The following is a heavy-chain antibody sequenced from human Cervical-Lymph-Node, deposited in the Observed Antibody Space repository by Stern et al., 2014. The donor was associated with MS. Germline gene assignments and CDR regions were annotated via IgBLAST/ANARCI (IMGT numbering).Heavy chain of an antibody. Sequence: EKLLEAGGGVVQPGRALRLYWAASGFTFSSYAIHWVRQATGKGLEREAVISYYVINKYYAYSVQVRFTISRDNSKNTLYLQMNSLRAEDTAVYYCARAQWELLRVDYWGQVTLVTVSS. CDR1: GFTFSSYA. CDR3: ARAQWELLRVDY. V-gene: IGHV3-30-3*01. D-gene: IGHD1-26*01. CDR2: ISYYVINK. J-gene: IGHJ4*02.